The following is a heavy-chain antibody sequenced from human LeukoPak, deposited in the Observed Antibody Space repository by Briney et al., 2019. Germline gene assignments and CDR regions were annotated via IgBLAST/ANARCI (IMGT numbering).Heavy chain of an antibody. CDR1: GGSFSGYY. CDR2: INHSGST. D-gene: IGHD5-12*01. V-gene: IGHV4-34*01. Sequence: SETLSLTCAVYGGSFSGYYWSWIRQPPGKGLEWIGEINHSGSTNYNPSLKSRVTISVDTSKNQFSLRLSSVTAADTAVYYCARGYSGYALPFDIWGQGTMVTVSS. J-gene: IGHJ3*02. CDR3: ARGYSGYALPFDI.